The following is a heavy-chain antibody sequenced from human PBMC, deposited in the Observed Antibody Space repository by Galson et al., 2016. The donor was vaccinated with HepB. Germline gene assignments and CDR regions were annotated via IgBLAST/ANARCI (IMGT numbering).Heavy chain of an antibody. D-gene: IGHD4-17*01. CDR2: ISTSANSM. Sequence: SLRLSCAASGFTFSDYHMNWIRQAPGKGLEWISYISTSANSMIYADSVRGRFSISRDNAKKSLYLQMTNLRAEDTAVYYCARDLPDDSVEYFDVFDLWGQGTMVTVSS. J-gene: IGHJ3*01. CDR1: GFTFSDYH. V-gene: IGHV3-11*01. CDR3: ARDLPDDSVEYFDVFDL.